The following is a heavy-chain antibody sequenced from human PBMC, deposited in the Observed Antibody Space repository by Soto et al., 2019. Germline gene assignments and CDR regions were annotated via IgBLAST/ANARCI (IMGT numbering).Heavy chain of an antibody. D-gene: IGHD2-2*01. CDR1: GYTLTGYY. J-gene: IGHJ5*02. Sequence: RASVKVSCKASGYTLTGYYIHWVRQALGQGLEWVGGINPNSGASNYAQKFQGRVTMTRDTSISTAYMELSSLRSDDTAVYYCARYCSSTSCQFDPWGQGTLVTVSS. V-gene: IGHV1-2*02. CDR2: INPNSGAS. CDR3: ARYCSSTSCQFDP.